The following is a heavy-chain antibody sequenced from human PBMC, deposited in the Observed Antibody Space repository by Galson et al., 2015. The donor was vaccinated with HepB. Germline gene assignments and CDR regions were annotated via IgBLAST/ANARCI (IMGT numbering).Heavy chain of an antibody. CDR2: IKQDGSEK. J-gene: IGHJ4*02. CDR3: ARGPWVDIASFGGVIANPFDY. D-gene: IGHD3-16*02. CDR1: GFTFSSYW. Sequence: SLRLSCAASGFTFSSYWMSWVRQAPGKGLEWVANIKQDGSEKYYVDSVKGRFTISRDNAKNSLYLQMNSLRAEDTAVYYCARGPWVDIASFGGVIANPFDYWGQGTLVTVSS. V-gene: IGHV3-7*03.